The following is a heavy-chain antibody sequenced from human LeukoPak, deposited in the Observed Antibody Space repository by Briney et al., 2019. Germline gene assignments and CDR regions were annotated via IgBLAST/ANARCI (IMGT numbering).Heavy chain of an antibody. CDR1: GFTFSNAW. CDR3: ARERQNKDFWSGGDY. D-gene: IGHD3-3*01. V-gene: IGHV3-7*01. Sequence: GGSLRLSCAASGFTFSNAWMSWVRQAPRKGLEWVANIKQDGSEKYYVDSVKGRFTISRDNAKNSLYLQMNTLRPEDTAVYYCARERQNKDFWSGGDYWGQGTLVTVSS. CDR2: IKQDGSEK. J-gene: IGHJ4*02.